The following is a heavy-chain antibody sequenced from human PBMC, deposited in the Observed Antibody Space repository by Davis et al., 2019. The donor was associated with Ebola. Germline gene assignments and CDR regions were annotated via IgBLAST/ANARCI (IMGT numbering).Heavy chain of an antibody. CDR1: GGTISRSG. Sequence: AASVKVSCKASGGTISRSGLSWVRQAPGQGLEWMGGITPIFGTGKYSHRFQNRVTITADESTSTSYMELSSLTPEDTAVYYCAKAGGRARNYFDSWGQGTLVVVSS. D-gene: IGHD6-19*01. CDR3: AKAGGRARNYFDS. V-gene: IGHV1-69*13. J-gene: IGHJ4*02. CDR2: ITPIFGTG.